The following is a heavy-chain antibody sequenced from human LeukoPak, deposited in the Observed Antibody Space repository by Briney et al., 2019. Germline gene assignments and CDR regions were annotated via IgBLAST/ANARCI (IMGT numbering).Heavy chain of an antibody. CDR2: SNADGSGT. CDR3: ARGEEEARLGYCSGGSCLDFDY. CDR1: GFTFTSYW. D-gene: IGHD2-15*01. Sequence: PGGSLRLSCAASGFTFTSYWMHWVRQAPGKGLVWVSRSNADGSGTSYADSVKGRFTISRDNAKNSLYLQMNSLRAEDTAVYYCARGEEEARLGYCSGGSCLDFDYWGQGTLVTVSS. V-gene: IGHV3-74*01. J-gene: IGHJ4*02.